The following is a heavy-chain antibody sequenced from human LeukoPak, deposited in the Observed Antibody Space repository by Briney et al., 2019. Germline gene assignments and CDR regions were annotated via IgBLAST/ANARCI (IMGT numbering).Heavy chain of an antibody. CDR2: ISDSGGRT. Sequence: GGSLRLSCAVSGITLSNYGMSWVRQAPGKGLEWVAGISDSGGRTNYADPVKGRFTISRDNPKNTLYLQMNSLRAEDTAVYFCAKRGVVIRVILVGFHKEAYYFDSWGQGAWSPSPQ. CDR3: AKRGVVIRVILVGFHKEAYYFDS. D-gene: IGHD3-22*01. V-gene: IGHV3-23*01. CDR1: GITLSNYG. J-gene: IGHJ4*02.